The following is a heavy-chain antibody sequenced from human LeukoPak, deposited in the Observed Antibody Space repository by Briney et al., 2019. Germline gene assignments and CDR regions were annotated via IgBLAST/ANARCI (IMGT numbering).Heavy chain of an antibody. Sequence: PSETLSLTCTVSGGSISSYYWSWIRQPPGKGLEWIGYIYYSGSTNYNPSLKSRVTISVDTSKNQFSLKLSSVTAADTAVYYCARVYSGWCGVPNYYFDYWGQGTLVTVSS. V-gene: IGHV4-59*01. CDR3: ARVYSGWCGVPNYYFDY. J-gene: IGHJ4*02. CDR1: GGSISSYY. CDR2: IYYSGST. D-gene: IGHD6-19*01.